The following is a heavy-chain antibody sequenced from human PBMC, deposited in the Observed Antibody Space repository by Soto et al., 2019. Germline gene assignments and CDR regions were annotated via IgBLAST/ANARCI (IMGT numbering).Heavy chain of an antibody. CDR2: TYYRSQWYN. CDR1: GDSVSSNSVV. Sequence: PSQTLSLTCAISGDSVSSNSVVWNWIRQSPSRGLGWLGRTYYRSQWYNEYVVFVKSRITINPDTSKNQFSLQLNSVTPEDTAVYYCARGIYDTSVGTAFDIWGQGTKVTVSS. J-gene: IGHJ3*02. CDR3: ARGIYDTSVGTAFDI. D-gene: IGHD3-22*01. V-gene: IGHV6-1*01.